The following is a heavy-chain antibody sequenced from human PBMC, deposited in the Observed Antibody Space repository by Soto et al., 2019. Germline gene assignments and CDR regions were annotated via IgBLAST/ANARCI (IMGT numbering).Heavy chain of an antibody. CDR2: IYYSGST. CDR3: ARENVLLWFGELLQQWYFEL. CDR1: GGSISSYY. J-gene: IGHJ2*01. V-gene: IGHV4-59*01. Sequence: QVQLQESGPGLVKPSETLSLTCTVSGGSISSYYWSWIRQPPGKGLEWIGYIYYSGSTNYNPSLKSRVTISVHTSKTQLSLKLSSVTAADTAVYYCARENVLLWFGELLQQWYFELWGRGTLVTVSS. D-gene: IGHD3-10*01.